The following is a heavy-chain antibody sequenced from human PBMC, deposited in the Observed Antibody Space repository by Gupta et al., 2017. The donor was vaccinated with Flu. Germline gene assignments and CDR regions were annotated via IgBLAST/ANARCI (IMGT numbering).Heavy chain of an antibody. CDR2: ISGSGGST. V-gene: IGHV3-23*01. CDR1: GFTFSSYA. D-gene: IGHD5-18*01. CDR3: AKDRGSYSYGFGWFDP. Sequence: EVQLLESGGGLVQPGGSLRLPCAASGFTFSSYAMSWVRQAPGKGLEWVSAISGSGGSTYYADSVKGRFTISRDNSKNTLYLQMNSLRAEDTAVYYCAKDRGSYSYGFGWFDPWGQGTLVTVSS. J-gene: IGHJ5*02.